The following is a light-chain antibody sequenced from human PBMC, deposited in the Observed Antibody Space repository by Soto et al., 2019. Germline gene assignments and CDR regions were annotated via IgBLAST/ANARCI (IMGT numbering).Light chain of an antibody. CDR3: QQYNTYWT. J-gene: IGKJ1*01. CDR1: QNVSNW. CDR2: DAS. Sequence: DIQMTQFPSALSASVGDRVTITCRASQNVSNWLAWYQHKPGKAPQLLIYDASVLETGVPSRFSGSGSGTEFTLAISGLQSDDFATYSCQQYNTYWTFGPGTKVDIK. V-gene: IGKV1-5*01.